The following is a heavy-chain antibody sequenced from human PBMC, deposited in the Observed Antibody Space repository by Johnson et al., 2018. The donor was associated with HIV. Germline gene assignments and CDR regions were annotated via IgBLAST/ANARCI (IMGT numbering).Heavy chain of an antibody. CDR3: ARDFADYGDYGRCAFDI. V-gene: IGHV3-20*04. CDR1: GSIFNDYV. Sequence: VQLVESGGGMVRPGGSLRLSCAASGSIFNDYVMNWVRQAPGKGLEWVPGVNWNGGRTGYQASVKGRFTISRDNAKNSLYLQMNSLRAEDTALYYCARDFADYGDYGRCAFDIWGQGTMVTVSS. CDR2: VNWNGGRT. J-gene: IGHJ3*02. D-gene: IGHD4-17*01.